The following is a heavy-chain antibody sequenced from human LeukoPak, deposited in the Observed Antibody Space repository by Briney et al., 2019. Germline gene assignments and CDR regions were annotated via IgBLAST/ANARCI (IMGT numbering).Heavy chain of an antibody. J-gene: IGHJ6*02. CDR3: ARRSADYYYYGMDV. CDR1: GGSISSSSYY. D-gene: IGHD6-13*01. CDR2: IYYSGST. V-gene: IGHV4-39*01. Sequence: SETLSLTCTVSGGSISSSSYYWGWIRQPPGKGLEWIGSIYYSGSTYYNPSLKSRVTISVDTSKNQFSLKLSSVPAADTAVYYCARRSADYYYYGMDVWGQGTTVTVS.